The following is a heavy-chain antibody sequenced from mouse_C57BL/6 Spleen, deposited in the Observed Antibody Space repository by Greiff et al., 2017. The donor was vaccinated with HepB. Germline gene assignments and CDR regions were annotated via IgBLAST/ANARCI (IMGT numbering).Heavy chain of an antibody. D-gene: IGHD2-10*02. CDR3: TRKGGYGKHYYAMDY. CDR1: GYTFTSYW. V-gene: IGHV1-53*01. CDR2: INPSNGGT. Sequence: QVQLQQPGTELVKPGASVKLSCKASGYTFTSYWMHWVKQRPGQGLEWIGNINPSNGGTNYNEKFKSKATLTVDKSSSTAYMQLSSLTSEDSAVYYCTRKGGYGKHYYAMDYWGQGTSVTVSS. J-gene: IGHJ4*01.